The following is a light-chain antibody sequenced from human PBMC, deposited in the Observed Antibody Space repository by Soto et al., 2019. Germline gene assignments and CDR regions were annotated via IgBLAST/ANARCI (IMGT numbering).Light chain of an antibody. CDR3: QKYNSVPGT. J-gene: IGKJ1*01. Sequence: DIQMTQSPSSLSASVGDRVTITCRASQGITNFLAWYQQKPGKVPKLLIYATSTLQSGVPSRFSGSGSGTDFTLTISSLQPEDVATYYCQKYNSVPGTFGQGTKVEIK. CDR2: ATS. CDR1: QGITNF. V-gene: IGKV1-27*01.